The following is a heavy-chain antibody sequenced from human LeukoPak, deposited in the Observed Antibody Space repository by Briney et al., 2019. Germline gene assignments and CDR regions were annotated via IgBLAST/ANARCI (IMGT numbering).Heavy chain of an antibody. V-gene: IGHV3-48*03. J-gene: IGHJ4*02. CDR2: ISSRADTI. Sequence: PGGSLKLSCAASGFTFSAYEMNWVRQAPGKGLEWVSYISSRADTIYYAGSVKGRFTISRDSAKNSLYLQMNSLRAEDTAVYYCARGYRSKYYYDSSTYSDYWGQGTLVTVSS. D-gene: IGHD3-22*01. CDR3: ARGYRSKYYYDSSTYSDY. CDR1: GFTFSAYE.